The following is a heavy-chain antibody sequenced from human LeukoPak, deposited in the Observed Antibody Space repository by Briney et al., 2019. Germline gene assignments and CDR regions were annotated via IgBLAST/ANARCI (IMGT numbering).Heavy chain of an antibody. D-gene: IGHD3-10*01. V-gene: IGHV4-39*01. CDR2: IYYSGST. Sequence: SETLSLTCTVSGGSISSSSYYWGWIRQPPGKGLEWIGSIYYSGSTYYNPSLKSRVTISVDTSKNQFSLKLSSVTAAGPAVYFSAKGRAKASSGIYYNPWDDGGHVPRVTFPS. CDR1: GGSISSSSYY. CDR3: AKGRAKASSGIYYNPWDD. J-gene: IGHJ4*01.